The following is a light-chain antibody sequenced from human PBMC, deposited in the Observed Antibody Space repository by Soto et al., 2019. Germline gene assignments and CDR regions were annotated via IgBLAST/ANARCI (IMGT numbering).Light chain of an antibody. CDR2: GNS. CDR3: QSYDSSLSGVV. CDR1: SSKIGAGYD. V-gene: IGLV1-40*01. Sequence: QSVLTQPPSVSGAPGQRVTISWTGSSSKIGAGYDVHWYQQLPGTAPKLLIYGNSNRPSGVPDRFSGSKSGTSASLAITGLQAEDEADYYCQSYDSSLSGVVFGGGTKLTVL. J-gene: IGLJ2*01.